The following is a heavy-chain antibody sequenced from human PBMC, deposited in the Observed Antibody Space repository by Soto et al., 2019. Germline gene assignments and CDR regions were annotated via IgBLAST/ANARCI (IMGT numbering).Heavy chain of an antibody. V-gene: IGHV1-18*01. CDR1: GYTFTSYG. CDR2: ISAYNGNT. J-gene: IGHJ6*02. CDR3: ARDLGYYGSGSYYNYYYGMDV. D-gene: IGHD3-10*01. Sequence: ASVKVSCKASGYTFTSYGISWVRQAPGQGLEWMGWISAYNGNTNYAQKLQGRVTRTTDTSTSTAYMELRSLRSDDTAVYYCARDLGYYGSGSYYNYYYGMDVWGQGTTVTVSS.